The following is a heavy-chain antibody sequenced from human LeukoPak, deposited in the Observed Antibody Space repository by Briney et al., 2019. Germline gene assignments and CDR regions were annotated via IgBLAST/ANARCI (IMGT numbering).Heavy chain of an antibody. D-gene: IGHD4-23*01. Sequence: ASVKVSCKASGYTFTIYAMNWVRQAPGQGLEWMGWINAGNGNTKYSQEFQGRVTITRDTSASTAYMELSSLRSEDMAVYYCVRARNYGGIFDYWGQGTLVTVSS. CDR1: GYTFTIYA. V-gene: IGHV1-3*03. J-gene: IGHJ4*02. CDR2: INAGNGNT. CDR3: VRARNYGGIFDY.